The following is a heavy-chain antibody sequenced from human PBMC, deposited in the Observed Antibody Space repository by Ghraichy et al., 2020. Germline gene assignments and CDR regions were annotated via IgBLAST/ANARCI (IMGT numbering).Heavy chain of an antibody. D-gene: IGHD3-3*01. Sequence: SETLSLTCGVYGGSFSGYYWSWICQRPGKGLEWMGEIKYSGVTSYNPYLKSRVTILVDTSKNQFSLTVTSVTAADTAVYYCARGGLYDDFWSGYRRVDYCGQGTLVTVSS. CDR2: IKYSGVT. V-gene: IGHV4-34*01. CDR1: GGSFSGYY. CDR3: ARGGLYDDFWSGYRRVDY. J-gene: IGHJ4*02.